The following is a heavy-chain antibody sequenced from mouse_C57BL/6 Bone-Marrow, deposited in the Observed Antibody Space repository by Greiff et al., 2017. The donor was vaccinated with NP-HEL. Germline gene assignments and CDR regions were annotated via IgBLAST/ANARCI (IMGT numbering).Heavy chain of an antibody. CDR3: ARNYSNSYDY. CDR1: GFTFSSYG. V-gene: IGHV5-6*01. CDR2: ISSGGSYT. J-gene: IGHJ2*01. D-gene: IGHD2-5*01. Sequence: EVQLVESGGDLVKPGGSLKLSCAASGFTFSSYGMSWVRQTPDKRLEWVATISSGGSYTYYADSVKGRFTISRDNAKNTLYLQMSSLKSEDTAMYYCARNYSNSYDYWGQGTTLTVSS.